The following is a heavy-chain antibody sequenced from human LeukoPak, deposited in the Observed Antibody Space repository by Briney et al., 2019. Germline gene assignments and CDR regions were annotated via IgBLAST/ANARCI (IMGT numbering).Heavy chain of an antibody. J-gene: IGHJ4*02. CDR2: ISSSSSYI. V-gene: IGHV3-21*01. CDR1: GFTFSSYS. Sequence: GGSLRLSCAASGFTFSSYSMNWVRQAPGKGLEWVSSISSSSSYIYYADSVKGRFTISRDNAKNSLHLQMNSLRAEDTAVYYCARAGYYYDSSGYFVCNYWGQGTLVTVSS. CDR3: ARAGYYYDSSGYFVCNY. D-gene: IGHD3-22*01.